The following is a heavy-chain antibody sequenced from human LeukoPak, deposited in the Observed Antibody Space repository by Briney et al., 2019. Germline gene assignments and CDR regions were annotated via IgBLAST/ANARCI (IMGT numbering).Heavy chain of an antibody. Sequence: GGSLRLSCSASGFPFSTLGMHWVRQAPGKGLEHVSTIGSDGSGTYYADPVKDRFIISRDNSKNAVYLQMSSLRPEDTAVYYCASPVFINFWGQGTLVTVSS. V-gene: IGHV3-64D*06. CDR2: IGSDGSGT. CDR1: GFPFSTLG. CDR3: ASPVFINF. J-gene: IGHJ4*01. D-gene: IGHD1-14*01.